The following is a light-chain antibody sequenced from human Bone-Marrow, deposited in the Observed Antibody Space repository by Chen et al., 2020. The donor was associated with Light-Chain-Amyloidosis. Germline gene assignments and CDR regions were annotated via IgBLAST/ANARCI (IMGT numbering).Light chain of an antibody. CDR2: DDS. CDR1: NIGSTS. CDR3: QVWDRSSDRPV. V-gene: IGLV3-21*02. J-gene: IGLJ3*02. Sequence: SYVLTQPSSVSVSPGHTAPLACGGNNIGSTSVHWYQQTPGQAPLLVVYDDSDRPSGIPERLSGSNSGNTATLTISRVEAGDEADYYCQVWDRSSDRPVFGGGTKLTVL.